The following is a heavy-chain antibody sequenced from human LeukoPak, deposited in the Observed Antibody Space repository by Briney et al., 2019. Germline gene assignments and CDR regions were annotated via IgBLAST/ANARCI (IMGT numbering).Heavy chain of an antibody. CDR2: ISYDGSNK. CDR3: ARDYAYQLPTTVVTPGSYFDY. D-gene: IGHD4-23*01. V-gene: IGHV3-30-3*01. Sequence: GGSLRLSCAASGFTFSSYAMHWVRQAPGKGLERVAVISYDGSNKYYADSVKGRFTISRDNSKNTLYLQMNSLRAEDTAVYYCARDYAYQLPTTVVTPGSYFDYWGQGTLVTVSS. J-gene: IGHJ4*02. CDR1: GFTFSSYA.